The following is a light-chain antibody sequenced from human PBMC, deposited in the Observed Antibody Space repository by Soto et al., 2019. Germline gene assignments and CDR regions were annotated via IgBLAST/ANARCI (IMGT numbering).Light chain of an antibody. CDR1: QSLVYSDGNTY. V-gene: IGKV2-30*01. CDR3: RQGTHWPYT. Sequence: DAVMTQSPLSLPVTLGQPASISCRSSQSLVYSDGNTYLNWFQQRPGQSPRRLIYKVSNRDSGVPDRFGGSGSGTDFTLKISGVEAEDVAVYYCRQGTHWPYTFGQGTKLEIK. J-gene: IGKJ2*01. CDR2: KVS.